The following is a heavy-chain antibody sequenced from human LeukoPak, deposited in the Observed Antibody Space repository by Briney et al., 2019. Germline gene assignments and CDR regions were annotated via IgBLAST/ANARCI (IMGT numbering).Heavy chain of an antibody. CDR2: INGDGSST. J-gene: IGHJ4*02. CDR1: GFTLSSHW. CDR3: ARDGLPAAGDY. D-gene: IGHD6-13*01. Sequence: GGSLRLSCGASGFTLSSHWMRWVRQAPGKGLVWVSHINGDGSSTNHADSVKGRFTVSRDNAKNTLYLQMNSLRAEDTAVYYCARDGLPAAGDYWGQGTLVIVSS. V-gene: IGHV3-74*01.